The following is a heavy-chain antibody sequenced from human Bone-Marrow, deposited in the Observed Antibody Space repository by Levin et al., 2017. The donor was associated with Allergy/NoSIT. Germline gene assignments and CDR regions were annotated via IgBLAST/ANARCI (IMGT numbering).Heavy chain of an antibody. CDR1: GYTFSSYD. J-gene: IGHJ5*02. CDR2: MNFNSGNT. D-gene: IGHD7-27*01. V-gene: IGHV1-8*01. Sequence: GESLKISCKASGYTFSSYDINWVRQATGQGLEWMGWMNFNSGNTGYAQKFQGRVTMTRDISTRTAYLEVSSLRSEDTAVYYCARVAGASWFDPWGQGTLVTVSS. CDR3: ARVAGASWFDP.